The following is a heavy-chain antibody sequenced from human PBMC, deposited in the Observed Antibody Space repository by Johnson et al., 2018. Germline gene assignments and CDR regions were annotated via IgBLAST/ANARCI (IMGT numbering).Heavy chain of an antibody. D-gene: IGHD1-7*01. J-gene: IGHJ6*02. CDR2: IYPGDSDT. CDR3: ARQIITGSTLGDGMDV. Sequence: VQLVQSGAAVKKPGESLKIFCKGSGYSFTNYWIGWVRQMPGKGLEWMGIIYPGDSDTRYSLSFQDQVTVSVDKSISTAYLQWSSLKASDTAMYYCARQIITGSTLGDGMDVWGHGTRVTVSS. CDR1: GYSFTNYW. V-gene: IGHV5-51*01.